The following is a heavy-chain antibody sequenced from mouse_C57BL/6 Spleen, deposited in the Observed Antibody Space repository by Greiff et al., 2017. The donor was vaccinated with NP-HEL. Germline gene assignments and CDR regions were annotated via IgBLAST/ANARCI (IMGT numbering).Heavy chain of an antibody. Sequence: EVQLQQSGPELVKPGASVKISCKASGYTFTDYYMNWVKQSHGKSLEWIGDINPNNGGTSYNQKFKGKATLTVDKSSSTAYMELRSLTSEDSAVYYCGKRGYAMDYWGQGTSVTVSS. V-gene: IGHV1-26*01. CDR3: GKRGYAMDY. CDR1: GYTFTDYY. J-gene: IGHJ4*01. CDR2: INPNNGGT.